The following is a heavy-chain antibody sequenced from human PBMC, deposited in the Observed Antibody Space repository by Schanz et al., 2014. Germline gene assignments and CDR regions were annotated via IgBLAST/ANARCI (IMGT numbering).Heavy chain of an antibody. Sequence: QVQVVQSGGGLVKPGGSLRLSCAASGFVFGDYYMTWIRQAPGKGLEWLSYISDSGTYTNYADSVKGRFTISRDNAKSSLFLQMNSLRPEDTAVYYCAKTLFPGGTQTFGNWGRGTLVTVSS. CDR2: ISDSGTYT. J-gene: IGHJ4*02. V-gene: IGHV3-11*06. CDR3: AKTLFPGGTQTFGN. D-gene: IGHD2-8*02. CDR1: GFVFGDYY.